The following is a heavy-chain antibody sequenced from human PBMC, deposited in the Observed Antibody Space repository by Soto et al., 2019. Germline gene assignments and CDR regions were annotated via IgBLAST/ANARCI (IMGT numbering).Heavy chain of an antibody. CDR1: GFMFSSAW. J-gene: IGHJ4*02. V-gene: IGHV3-15*01. CDR3: VEGWNDF. D-gene: IGHD1-1*01. CDR2: IKSTGDGGAR. Sequence: EVQVVESGGDLVEPGGSLRLSCVTSGFMFSSAWMSWVRQAPGKGLEWVARIKSTGDGGAREYAAPVNGRFTISRDDSKSPVYLQMTSLRVEDTSLCDCVEGWNDFWGQGTLVTVSS.